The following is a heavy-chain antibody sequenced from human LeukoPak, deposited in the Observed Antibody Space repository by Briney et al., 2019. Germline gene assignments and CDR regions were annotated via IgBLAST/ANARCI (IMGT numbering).Heavy chain of an antibody. J-gene: IGHJ3*01. D-gene: IGHD6-19*01. Sequence: GGSLRLSCAASGFTVSSNYMSWVRQAPGKGLEWVSIIYSGGSTYYADSVKGRFTISRDNSKNTLYLQMNSLRAEDTALYYCAKGTPDVAVATFWGQGTMVTVSS. CDR3: AKGTPDVAVATF. CDR1: GFTVSSNY. V-gene: IGHV3-53*01. CDR2: IYSGGST.